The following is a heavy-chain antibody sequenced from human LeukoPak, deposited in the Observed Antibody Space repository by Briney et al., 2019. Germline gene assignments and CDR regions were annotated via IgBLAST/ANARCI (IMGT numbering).Heavy chain of an antibody. CDR3: MAYDSSGYIDY. CDR1: GYTFTSYG. CDR2: ISAYNGNT. V-gene: IGHV1-18*01. Sequence: GASVKVSCKASGYTFTSYGISWVRQAPGQGLEWMGWISAYNGNTNYAQKLQGRVTMTTDTSTSTAYMELRSLRSDDTAVYYRMAYDSSGYIDYWGQGTLVTVSS. D-gene: IGHD3-22*01. J-gene: IGHJ4*02.